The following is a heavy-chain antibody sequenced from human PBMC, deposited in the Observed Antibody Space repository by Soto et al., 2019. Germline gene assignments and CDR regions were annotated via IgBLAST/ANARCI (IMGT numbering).Heavy chain of an antibody. CDR1: GGSISSYY. D-gene: IGHD4-17*01. Sequence: SETLSLTCTVSGGSISSYYWSWIRQPPGKGLEWTGYIYYSGSTNYNPSLKSRVTISVDTSKNQFSLKLSSVTAADTAVYYCARSAYGDYLFDYWGQGTLVTVSS. CDR3: ARSAYGDYLFDY. J-gene: IGHJ4*02. V-gene: IGHV4-59*01. CDR2: IYYSGST.